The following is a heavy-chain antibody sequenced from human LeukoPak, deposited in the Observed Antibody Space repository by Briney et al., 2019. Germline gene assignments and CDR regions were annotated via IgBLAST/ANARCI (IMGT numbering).Heavy chain of an antibody. Sequence: SETLSLTCTVSGYSISSGYYWGWIRQPPGKGLEWFGSRHHSGSTYYNPSLKSRVTISLDTSKNQFSLILNSVTAADTAVYYCARDSRGGNSYYFDSWGQGTLVTVPS. CDR3: ARDSRGGNSYYFDS. CDR1: GYSISSGYY. CDR2: RHHSGST. J-gene: IGHJ4*02. D-gene: IGHD4-23*01. V-gene: IGHV4-38-2*02.